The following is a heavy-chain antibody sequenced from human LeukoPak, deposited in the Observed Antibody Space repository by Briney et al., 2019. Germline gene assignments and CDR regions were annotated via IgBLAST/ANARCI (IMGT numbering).Heavy chain of an antibody. Sequence: PGGSPSLSCAAYAFTFSSYAMSWVRQAPGKGLEWVSAIGPSGASTYYTDSVKGWFTISRDNSKNTLYLQMNSLRAKDTAVYYCAKKGGNSGFFDSWGQGTLVTVSS. CDR1: AFTFSSYA. J-gene: IGHJ4*02. CDR3: AKKGGNSGFFDS. CDR2: IGPSGAST. V-gene: IGHV3-23*01. D-gene: IGHD4-23*01.